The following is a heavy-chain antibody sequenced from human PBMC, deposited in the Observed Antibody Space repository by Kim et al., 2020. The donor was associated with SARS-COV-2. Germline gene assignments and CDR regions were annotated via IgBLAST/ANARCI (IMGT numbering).Heavy chain of an antibody. Sequence: ASVKVSCKASGYTFTSYAIHWVRQAPGQRLAWVAWINAGNGNTKYSQNFQGRVTITRDTSASTAYMELSSLRSEDTAVYYCARERGGVVDYWGQGTLVTVSS. CDR2: INAGNGNT. J-gene: IGHJ4*02. D-gene: IGHD3-16*01. V-gene: IGHV1-3*01. CDR3: ARERGGVVDY. CDR1: GYTFTSYA.